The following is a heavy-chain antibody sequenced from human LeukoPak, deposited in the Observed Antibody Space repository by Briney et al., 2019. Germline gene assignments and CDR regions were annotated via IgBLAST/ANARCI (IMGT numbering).Heavy chain of an antibody. CDR3: ARDSRTPRSSDRNFDY. CDR1: GGSISSYY. CDR2: ICTSGST. J-gene: IGHJ4*02. V-gene: IGHV4-4*07. D-gene: IGHD3-22*01. Sequence: IPSETLSLTCTVSGGSISSYYWSWIRQPAGKGLEWIGRICTSGSTNYNPSLKSRVTMSVDTSKNQFSLKLSSVIAADTAVYYCARDSRTPRSSDRNFDYWGQGTLVTVSS.